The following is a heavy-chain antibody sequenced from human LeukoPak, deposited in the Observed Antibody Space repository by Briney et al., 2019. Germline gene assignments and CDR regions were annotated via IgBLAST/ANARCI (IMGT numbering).Heavy chain of an antibody. CDR3: ARDKGPYCSSTSCYTELDY. CDR2: IYTSGST. J-gene: IGHJ4*02. CDR1: GGSISSYY. V-gene: IGHV4-4*07. D-gene: IGHD2-2*02. Sequence: PSETLSLTCTVSGGSISSYYWSWIRQPAGKGLEWIGRIYTSGSTNYNPSLKSRVTMSVDTSKNQFSLKLSSVTAADTAVYYCARDKGPYCSSTSCYTELDYWGQGTLVTVSS.